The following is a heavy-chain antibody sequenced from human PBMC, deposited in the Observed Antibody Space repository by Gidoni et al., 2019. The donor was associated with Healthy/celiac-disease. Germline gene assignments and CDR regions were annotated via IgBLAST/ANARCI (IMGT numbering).Heavy chain of an antibody. Sequence: QVQLVQSGAEVKKPGSSVKVSCKASGGTFSSYAISWVRHAPGQWLEWMGGIIPIFGTANYAQKFQGRVTITADESTSTAYMELSSLRSEDTAVYYCASRGSIAVAGTGWYFDLWGRGTLVTVSS. CDR1: GGTFSSYA. CDR3: ASRGSIAVAGTGWYFDL. V-gene: IGHV1-69*01. D-gene: IGHD6-19*01. CDR2: IIPIFGTA. J-gene: IGHJ2*01.